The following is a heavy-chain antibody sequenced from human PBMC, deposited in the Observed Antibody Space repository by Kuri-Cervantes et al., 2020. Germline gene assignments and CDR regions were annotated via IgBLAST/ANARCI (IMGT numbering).Heavy chain of an antibody. CDR3: ARDGGDSGDYGDY. Sequence: ASVKVSCKASGYTFTGYYMHWVRQAPGQGLEWMGWINPNSGGTNYAQKFQGRVTMTRDTSLSTAYMELSRLRSGDTAVYYCARDGGDSGDYGDYWGQGTLVTVSS. CDR1: GYTFTGYY. D-gene: IGHD3-10*01. CDR2: INPNSGGT. V-gene: IGHV1-2*02. J-gene: IGHJ4*02.